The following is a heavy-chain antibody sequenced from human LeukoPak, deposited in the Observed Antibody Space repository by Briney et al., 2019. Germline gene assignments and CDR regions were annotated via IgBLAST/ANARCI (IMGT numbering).Heavy chain of an antibody. CDR2: ISSSSSYI. Sequence: GGSLRLSCTASGFTFINYAMTWVRQAPGKGLEWVSSISSSSSYIYYADSVKGRFTISRDNAKNSLYMQMNSLRAEDTAVYYCARDRSITSFGVVRRNKVGTLDVWGKGTTVTVSS. V-gene: IGHV3-21*01. J-gene: IGHJ6*04. CDR1: GFTFINYA. D-gene: IGHD3-3*01. CDR3: ARDRSITSFGVVRRNKVGTLDV.